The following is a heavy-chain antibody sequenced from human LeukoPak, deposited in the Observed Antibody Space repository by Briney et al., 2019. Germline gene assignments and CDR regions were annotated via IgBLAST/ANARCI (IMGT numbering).Heavy chain of an antibody. J-gene: IGHJ4*02. CDR1: GFTFSSYA. D-gene: IGHD5-12*01. CDR2: ISYDGSNK. CDR3: ATDFRYSGYDSPFDY. V-gene: IGHV3-30*04. Sequence: GGSLRPSCAASGFTFSSYAMHWVRQAPGKGLEWVAVISYDGSNKYYADSVKGRFTISRDNSKNTLYLQTNSLRAEDTAVYYCATDFRYSGYDSPFDYWGQGTLVTVSS.